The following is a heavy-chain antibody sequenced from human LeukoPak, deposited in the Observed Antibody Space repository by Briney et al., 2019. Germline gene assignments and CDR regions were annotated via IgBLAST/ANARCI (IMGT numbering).Heavy chain of an antibody. D-gene: IGHD6-13*01. CDR3: ARDPDSSSFDY. V-gene: IGHV3-7*01. CDR1: GFNFRTCW. CDR2: IRYDGTVK. J-gene: IGHJ4*02. Sequence: GGSLRLSCTASGFNFRTCWMSWVRQSPAKGLEFLANIRYDGTVKNYVDSVKCRFTISRDNPRNSVYLPMDSLRAEDTGLYYCARDPDSSSFDYWGQGALVTVSS.